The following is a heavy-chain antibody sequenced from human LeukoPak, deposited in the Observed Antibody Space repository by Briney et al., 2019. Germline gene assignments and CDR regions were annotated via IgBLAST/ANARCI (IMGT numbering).Heavy chain of an antibody. CDR3: ARGLAAAGEGYYYYMDV. D-gene: IGHD6-13*01. CDR1: GGSISSGSYY. J-gene: IGHJ6*03. V-gene: IGHV4-61*02. Sequence: SETLSLTCTVSGGSISSGSYYWSWIRQPAGKGLEWIGRIYTSGSTNYNPSLKSRVTISVDTSKNQFSLKLSSVTAADTAVYYCARGLAAAGEGYYYYMDVWGKGTTVTISS. CDR2: IYTSGST.